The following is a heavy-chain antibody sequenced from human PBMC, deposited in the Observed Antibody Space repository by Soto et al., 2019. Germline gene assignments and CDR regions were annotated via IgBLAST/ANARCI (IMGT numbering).Heavy chain of an antibody. D-gene: IGHD3-10*01. CDR1: GGSISSGGYS. CDR3: ARTVLLWFGEVNWFDP. J-gene: IGHJ5*02. V-gene: IGHV4-30-2*01. Sequence: PSETLSLTCAVSGGSISSGGYSWSWIRQPPGKGLEWIGYIYHSGSTYYNPSLKSRVTISVDRSKNQFSLKLSSVTAADTAVYYCARTVLLWFGEVNWFDPWGQGTLVTVS. CDR2: IYHSGST.